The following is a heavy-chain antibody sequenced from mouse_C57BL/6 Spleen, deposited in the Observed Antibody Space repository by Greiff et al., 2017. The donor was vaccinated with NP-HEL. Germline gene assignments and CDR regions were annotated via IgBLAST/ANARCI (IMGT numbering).Heavy chain of an antibody. CDR2: ISDGGSYT. V-gene: IGHV5-4*01. Sequence: EVQGVESGGGLVKPGGSLKLSCAASGFTFSSYAMSWVRQTPEKRLEWVATISDGGSYTYYPDNVKGRFTISRDNAKNNLYLQMSHLKSEDTAMYYCARDKNNYSNYDWFAYWGQGTLVTVSA. CDR1: GFTFSSYA. CDR3: ARDKNNYSNYDWFAY. J-gene: IGHJ3*01. D-gene: IGHD2-5*01.